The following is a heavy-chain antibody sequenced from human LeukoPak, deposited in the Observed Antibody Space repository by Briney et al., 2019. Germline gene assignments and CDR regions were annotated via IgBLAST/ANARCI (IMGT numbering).Heavy chain of an antibody. J-gene: IGHJ4*02. D-gene: IGHD3-22*01. CDR3: AKGERPYYYDSSGYYSAFDY. CDR1: GFTFDDYA. CDR2: ISWNSGSI. Sequence: GGSLRLSCAASGFTFDDYAMHWVRQPPGKGLEWVSGISWNSGSIGYADSVKGRFTISRDNAKNSLYLQMNSLRAEDMALYYCAKGERPYYYDSSGYYSAFDYWGQGTLVTVSS. V-gene: IGHV3-9*03.